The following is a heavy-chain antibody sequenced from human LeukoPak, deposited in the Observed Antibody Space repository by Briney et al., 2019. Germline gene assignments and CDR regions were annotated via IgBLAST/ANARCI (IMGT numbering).Heavy chain of an antibody. CDR1: GFTFSNAW. Sequence: GGSLRLSCAASGFTFSNAWMSWVRQAPGKGLEWVGRIKSKTDGGTTDYAAPVKGRFTISRDDSKNTLYLQMNSLKTEDTAVYYCTTGYCSSTSCQFDYWGQGTLVTVSS. V-gene: IGHV3-15*01. J-gene: IGHJ4*02. CDR3: TTGYCSSTSCQFDY. D-gene: IGHD2-2*03. CDR2: IKSKTDGGTT.